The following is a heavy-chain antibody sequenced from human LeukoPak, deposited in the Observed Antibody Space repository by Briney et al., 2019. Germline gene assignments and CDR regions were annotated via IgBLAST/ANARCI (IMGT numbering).Heavy chain of an antibody. D-gene: IGHD3-22*01. V-gene: IGHV1-2*02. CDR1: GYTFTGYY. CDR3: ARAEALYDSSGYYEDY. J-gene: IGHJ4*02. Sequence: ASVKVSCKASGYTFTGYYMHWVRQAPGQGLEWMGWINPNSGGTNYAQKFQGRVTMTRDTSISTAYMELSRLISDDTAVYYCARAEALYDSSGYYEDYWGQGTLVTVSS. CDR2: INPNSGGT.